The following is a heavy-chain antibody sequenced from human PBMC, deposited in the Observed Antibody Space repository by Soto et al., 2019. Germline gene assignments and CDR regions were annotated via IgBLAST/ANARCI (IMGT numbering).Heavy chain of an antibody. Sequence: EVQLLESGGGLVQPGGSLRLCCAASGFTFSSYAMTWVRQAPGEGLQWVSSISGSGESTFHADSVKGRFTISRDNSKNTLTLQMNILRAEDTAIYYCAKYSSYWDEDYWGQGTLVTVSS. D-gene: IGHD3-22*01. J-gene: IGHJ4*02. V-gene: IGHV3-23*01. CDR3: AKYSSYWDEDY. CDR2: ISGSGEST. CDR1: GFTFSSYA.